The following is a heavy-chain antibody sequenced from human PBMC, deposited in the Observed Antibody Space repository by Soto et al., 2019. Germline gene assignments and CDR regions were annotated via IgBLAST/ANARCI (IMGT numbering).Heavy chain of an antibody. Sequence: QVQLQQWGAGLLKPSETLSLTCAVYGGSFSGYYWSWIRQPPGKGLEWIGEINHSGSTNYNPSLKSRVTISVDTSKNQFSLRLNSVTAADTAVYFCARGQEGIVATHWDQGTLVTVSS. CDR3: ARGQEGIVATH. CDR2: INHSGST. D-gene: IGHD5-12*01. CDR1: GGSFSGYY. V-gene: IGHV4-34*01. J-gene: IGHJ4*02.